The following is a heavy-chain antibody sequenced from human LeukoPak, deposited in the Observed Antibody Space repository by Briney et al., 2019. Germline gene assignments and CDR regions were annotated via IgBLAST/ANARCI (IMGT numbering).Heavy chain of an antibody. D-gene: IGHD2/OR15-2a*01. CDR1: GFTFSSYR. CDR2: IKQDGSEK. Sequence: GGSLRLSCAVSGFTFSSYRMSWVRQAPGKGLEWVANIKQDGSEKYYVDSVKGRSTISRDNAKNSLYLQMNSLRAEDTAVYYCARGSTHYYYYYMDVWGKGTTVTVSS. CDR3: ARGSTHYYYYYMDV. V-gene: IGHV3-7*04. J-gene: IGHJ6*03.